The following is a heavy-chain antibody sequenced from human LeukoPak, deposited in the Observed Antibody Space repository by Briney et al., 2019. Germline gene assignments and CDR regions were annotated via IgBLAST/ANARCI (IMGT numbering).Heavy chain of an antibody. V-gene: IGHV3-53*01. CDR3: ARGGHGYNFRFSAFDI. CDR2: IYNDGST. CDR1: GIIVSSNY. Sequence: GGSLRLSCAASGIIVSSNYMTWVRQAPGKGLEWVSVIYNDGSTYYADSVNGRFTISRDHSKNTLYLQMNSLRAEDTAVYYCARGGHGYNFRFSAFDIWGQGTMVTVSS. J-gene: IGHJ3*02. D-gene: IGHD5-24*01.